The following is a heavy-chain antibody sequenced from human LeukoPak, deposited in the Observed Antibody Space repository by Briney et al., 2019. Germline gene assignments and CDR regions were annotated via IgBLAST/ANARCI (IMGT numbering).Heavy chain of an antibody. CDR3: AKAKYSSSWYNDYYYMDV. Sequence: GGSLRLSCAASGFTFSSYGMHWVRQAPGKGLEWVAFIRYDGSNKYYADSVKGRFTISRDNSKNTLYLQMNSLRAEDTAVYYCAKAKYSSSWYNDYYYMDVWGKGTTVTVSS. CDR1: GFTFSSYG. D-gene: IGHD6-13*01. J-gene: IGHJ6*03. V-gene: IGHV3-30*02. CDR2: IRYDGSNK.